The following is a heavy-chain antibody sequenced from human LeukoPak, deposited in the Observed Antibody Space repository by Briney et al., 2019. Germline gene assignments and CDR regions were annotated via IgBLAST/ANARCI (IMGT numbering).Heavy chain of an antibody. CDR3: ARIGSSWYNWFDP. D-gene: IGHD6-13*01. Sequence: SETLSLTCAVYGGSFSGYYWSWIRQPPGKGLEWIGEINHSGSTNYNPSLKSRATISVDTSKNQFSLKLSSVTAADTAVYYCARIGSSWYNWFDPWGQGTLVTVSS. CDR2: INHSGST. J-gene: IGHJ5*02. CDR1: GGSFSGYY. V-gene: IGHV4-34*01.